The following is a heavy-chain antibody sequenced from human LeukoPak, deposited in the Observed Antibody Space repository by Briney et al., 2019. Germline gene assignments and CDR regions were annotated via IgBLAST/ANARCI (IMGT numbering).Heavy chain of an antibody. D-gene: IGHD4-17*01. Sequence: SQTLSLTCAISGDSVSSNSAAWNWIRQSPSRGLEWLGRTYYRSKWYYHYAVSVKSRIIINLDTSRNQFSLQLNSVTPEDTALYYCARSAYGALDIWGQGTMVTVSS. CDR2: TYYRSKWYY. CDR3: ARSAYGALDI. J-gene: IGHJ3*02. CDR1: GDSVSSNSAA. V-gene: IGHV6-1*01.